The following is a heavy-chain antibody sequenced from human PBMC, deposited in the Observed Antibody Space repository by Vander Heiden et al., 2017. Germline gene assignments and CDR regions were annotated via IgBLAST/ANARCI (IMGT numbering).Heavy chain of an antibody. J-gene: IGHJ4*02. D-gene: IGHD2-8*02. Sequence: DVQLVESGGGLVQPGGSMRLSCAASGFTFSRYWMSWVRQGPGKGLEWVANIKQDGSEKYYVDSVKGRFTISRDNAKNSLYLQMNSLRVEDTAVYYCARRVAASSTGGNFDSWGQGTLLTVSS. CDR3: ARRVAASSTGGNFDS. CDR1: GFTFSRYW. V-gene: IGHV3-7*01. CDR2: IKQDGSEK.